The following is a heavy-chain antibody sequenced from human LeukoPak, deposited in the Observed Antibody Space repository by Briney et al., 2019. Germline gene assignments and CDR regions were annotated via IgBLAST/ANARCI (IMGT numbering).Heavy chain of an antibody. J-gene: IGHJ5*02. CDR2: IDPSDSYT. Sequence: KVSCKASGGTFSSYAISWVRQMPGKGLEWMGRIDPSDSYTSYSPSFEGHVTISADKSISTAYLQWSSLKASDTAIYYCAGYPPGYCSGGTCYAGDPWGQGTLVTVSS. D-gene: IGHD2-15*01. V-gene: IGHV5-10-1*01. CDR1: GGTFSSYA. CDR3: AGYPPGYCSGGTCYAGDP.